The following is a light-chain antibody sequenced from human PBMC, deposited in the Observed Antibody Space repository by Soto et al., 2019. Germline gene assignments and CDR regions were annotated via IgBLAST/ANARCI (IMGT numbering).Light chain of an antibody. CDR3: QQYGSSSYT. CDR1: QSVSSTY. CDR2: GAS. V-gene: IGKV3-20*01. Sequence: EIVLTQSPGTLSLSPGERATLSCRASQSVSSTYLAWYQQNPGQAPRLLIYGASSRATGIPDRCSGSGSGTDFTITISRLEPEDVAVYFCQQYGSSSYTFGQGTKLEIK. J-gene: IGKJ2*01.